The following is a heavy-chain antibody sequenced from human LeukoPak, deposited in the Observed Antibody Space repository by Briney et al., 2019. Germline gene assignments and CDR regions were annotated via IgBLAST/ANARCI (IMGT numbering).Heavy chain of an antibody. CDR2: ISSSSSYI. CDR1: GFTFISYS. Sequence: GGSLRLSCAASGFTFISYSMNWVRQAPGKGLEWVSSISSSSSYIYYADSVKGRFTISRDNAENSLYLQMNSLRAEDTAVYYCARRGIQQWSFDYWGQGTLVTVSS. CDR3: ARRGIQQWSFDY. V-gene: IGHV3-21*01. D-gene: IGHD5-18*01. J-gene: IGHJ4*02.